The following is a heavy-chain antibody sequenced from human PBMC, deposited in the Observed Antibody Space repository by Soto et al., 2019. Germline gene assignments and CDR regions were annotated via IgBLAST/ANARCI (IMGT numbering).Heavy chain of an antibody. CDR2: ISHDGSNK. Sequence: GGSLRLSCAGTGFSFSNYGMHWVRQAPGKGLEWVAVISHDGSNKYYSDSVEGRFTISRDNSQKTLYLQANSLRAEDTAVYFCAKDRAYCSTTSCSMRYYYGMDVWGQGTTVTVSS. CDR3: AKDRAYCSTTSCSMRYYYGMDV. V-gene: IGHV3-30*18. D-gene: IGHD2-2*01. CDR1: GFSFSNYG. J-gene: IGHJ6*02.